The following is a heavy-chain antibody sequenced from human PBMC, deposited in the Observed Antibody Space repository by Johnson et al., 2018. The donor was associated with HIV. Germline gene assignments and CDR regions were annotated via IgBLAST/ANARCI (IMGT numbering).Heavy chain of an antibody. CDR1: GFTFSSYG. V-gene: IGHV3-30*18. CDR3: AKESAFDI. J-gene: IGHJ3*02. CDR2: ISYDGSNK. Sequence: QVQLVESGGGVVQPGRSLRLSCAASGFTFSSYGIHWVRQAPGKGLEWVAVISYDGSNKYYADSVKGRFTISRDNSKNTLYLQMNSLRAEDTAVYYCAKESAFDIWGQGTMVTVSS.